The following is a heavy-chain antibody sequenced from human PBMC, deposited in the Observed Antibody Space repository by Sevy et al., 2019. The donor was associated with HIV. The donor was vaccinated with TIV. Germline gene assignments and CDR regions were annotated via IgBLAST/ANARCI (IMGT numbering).Heavy chain of an antibody. D-gene: IGHD2-2*01. CDR2: IYPGDSDT. CDR3: ARHLGYCSSTSCDGVYYYYYGMDV. J-gene: IGHJ6*02. CDR1: GYGFTSYW. Sequence: ESLKISCKGSGYGFTSYWIGWVRQMPGKGLEWMGIIYPGDSDTRYSPSFQGQVTISADKSISTAYLQWSSLKASDTAMYYCARHLGYCSSTSCDGVYYYYYGMDVWGQGTTVTVSS. V-gene: IGHV5-51*01.